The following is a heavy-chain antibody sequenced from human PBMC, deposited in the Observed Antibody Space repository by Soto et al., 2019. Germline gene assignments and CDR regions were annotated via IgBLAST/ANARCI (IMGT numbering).Heavy chain of an antibody. CDR1: GGSFSGYY. Sequence: QVQLQQWGAGLLKPSETLSLTCAVYGGSFSGYYWSWIRQPPGKGLEWIGEINHSGSTNYNPSLKSRVTISVDTSKNQFSLKLSSVTAADTAVCYCAREGHVGYCSGGSCYYYMDVWGKGTTVTVSS. D-gene: IGHD2-15*01. J-gene: IGHJ6*03. V-gene: IGHV4-34*01. CDR3: AREGHVGYCSGGSCYYYMDV. CDR2: INHSGST.